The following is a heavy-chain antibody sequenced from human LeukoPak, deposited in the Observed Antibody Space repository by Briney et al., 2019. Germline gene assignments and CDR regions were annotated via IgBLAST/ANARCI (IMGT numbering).Heavy chain of an antibody. V-gene: IGHV1-18*03. Sequence: EASVKVPCKASGYTLTSYGISWVRQAPGQGLEWMGWISAYNGNTNYAQKPQGRVTMTTDTTTSTAYMKLRCLRSDDMAVYYCAIKKVTTYYDVWSGYRHRYGMDVWGQGTTVTVSS. CDR3: AIKKVTTYYDVWSGYRHRYGMDV. CDR1: GYTLTSYG. CDR2: ISAYNGNT. D-gene: IGHD3-3*01. J-gene: IGHJ6*02.